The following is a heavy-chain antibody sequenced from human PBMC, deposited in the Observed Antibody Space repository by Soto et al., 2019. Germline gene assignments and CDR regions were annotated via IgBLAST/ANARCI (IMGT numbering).Heavy chain of an antibody. V-gene: IGHV3-23*01. Sequence: LRLSCAASGLIFNNCAMNWVRQAPGKGPEWVSGISGSGSSTYYADSVQGRFTISRDKSKNTLYLQMSSLRAEDTAIYYCTKARSGWYLYYFDYWGQGTLVTVSS. D-gene: IGHD6-19*01. CDR3: TKARSGWYLYYFDY. J-gene: IGHJ4*02. CDR2: ISGSGSST. CDR1: GLIFNNCA.